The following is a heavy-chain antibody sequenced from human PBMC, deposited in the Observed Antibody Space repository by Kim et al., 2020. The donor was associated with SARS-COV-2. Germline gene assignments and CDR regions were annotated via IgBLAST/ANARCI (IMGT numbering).Heavy chain of an antibody. J-gene: IGHJ4*02. CDR3: ARGPDLLTGPIDH. D-gene: IGHD3-9*01. CDR2: ITWNGGTT. Sequence: GGSLRLSCAASGFAFKEYGMSWVRQVPGKGLECVSSITWNGGTTGYVDSVKGRFIISRDNAKNFLYLQMNSLRAEDTALYYCARGPDLLTGPIDHWGQG. CDR1: GFAFKEYG. V-gene: IGHV3-20*04.